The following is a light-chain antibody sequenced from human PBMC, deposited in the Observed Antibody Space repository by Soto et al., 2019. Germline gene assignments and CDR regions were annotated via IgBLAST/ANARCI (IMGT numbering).Light chain of an antibody. CDR3: KQYGTSFT. CDR1: QSVSSRY. J-gene: IGKJ4*01. Sequence: VLTQSPGTLSLSPGDSATLSCRASQSVSSRYLAWYQQKPGQAPRLLIYGASSRATGIPDRFSGSGSGTDFTLTISRLEPEDFAVYYCKQYGTSFTCGGGTKVDIK. V-gene: IGKV3-20*01. CDR2: GAS.